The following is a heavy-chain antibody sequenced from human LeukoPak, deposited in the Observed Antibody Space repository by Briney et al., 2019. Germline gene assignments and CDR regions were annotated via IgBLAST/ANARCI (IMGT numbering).Heavy chain of an antibody. V-gene: IGHV3-64*01. CDR1: GFTFSSYA. CDR3: ARNVWGTFDY. J-gene: IGHJ4*02. D-gene: IGHD3-16*01. CDR2: ISSNGGST. Sequence: GGSLRLSCAASGFTFSSYAMHWVRQAPGKGLEYVSAISSNGGSTYYANSVKGRFTISRDNSKNTLYLQMGSLRAVDMAVYYCARNVWGTFDYWGQGTLVTVSS.